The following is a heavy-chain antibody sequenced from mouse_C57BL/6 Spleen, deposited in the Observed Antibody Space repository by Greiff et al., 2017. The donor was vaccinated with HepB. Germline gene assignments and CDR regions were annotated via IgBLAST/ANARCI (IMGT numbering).Heavy chain of an antibody. CDR1: EYEFPSHD. CDR2: INSDGGST. D-gene: IGHD2-5*01. Sequence: EVKVVESGGGLVQPGESLKLSCESNEYEFPSHDMSWVRKTPEKRLELVAAINSDGGSTYYPDTMERRFIISRDNTKKTLYLQMSSLRSEDTALYYCARRYSNYEGDWYFDVWGTGTTVTVSS. J-gene: IGHJ1*03. V-gene: IGHV5-2*03. CDR3: ARRYSNYEGDWYFDV.